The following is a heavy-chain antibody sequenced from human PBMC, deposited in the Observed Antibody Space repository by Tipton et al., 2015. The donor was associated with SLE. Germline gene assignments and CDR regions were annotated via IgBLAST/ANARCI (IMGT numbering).Heavy chain of an antibody. CDR3: ARLFEGGSYYGDAFDI. CDR1: GGSISSGSYY. D-gene: IGHD1-26*01. CDR2: IYTSGST. V-gene: IGHV4-61*02. Sequence: TLSLTCTVSGGSISSGSYYWSWIRQPAGKGLEWIGRIYTSGSTNYNPSLKSRVTISVDTSKNQFSLKRSSVTAADTAVYYCARLFEGGSYYGDAFDIWGQGTMVTVSS. J-gene: IGHJ3*02.